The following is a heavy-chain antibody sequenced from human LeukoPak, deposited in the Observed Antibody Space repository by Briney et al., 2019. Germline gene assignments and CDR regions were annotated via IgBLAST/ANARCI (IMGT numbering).Heavy chain of an antibody. Sequence: ASVKVSCKASGYTFTTYHMHWVRQAPGQGLEWVGMIDTSDGNTNYAQKFQGRVTMTRDTSTSTVYMELSYLRSEDTAVYYCATVRSGGTWFDPWGQGTLVTVSS. V-gene: IGHV1-46*01. D-gene: IGHD2-15*01. CDR2: IDTSDGNT. CDR3: ATVRSGGTWFDP. CDR1: GYTFTTYH. J-gene: IGHJ5*02.